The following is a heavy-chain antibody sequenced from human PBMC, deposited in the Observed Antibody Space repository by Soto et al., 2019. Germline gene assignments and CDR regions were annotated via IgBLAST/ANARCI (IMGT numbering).Heavy chain of an antibody. V-gene: IGHV3-23*01. D-gene: IGHD6-19*01. J-gene: IGHJ6*02. CDR2: ISGGGGST. Sequence: GGSLRLSCAASGFTFSSYAMSWVRQAPGKGLEWVSAISGGGGSTYYADSVKGRFTISRDNSKNTLYLQMNSLRAEDTAVYYCAKVGGQVAGRGPYYYYYYGMDVWGQGTTVTVSS. CDR3: AKVGGQVAGRGPYYYYYYGMDV. CDR1: GFTFSSYA.